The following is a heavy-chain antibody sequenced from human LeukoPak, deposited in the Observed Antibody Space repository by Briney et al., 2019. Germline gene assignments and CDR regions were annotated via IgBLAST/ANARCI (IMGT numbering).Heavy chain of an antibody. CDR3: AKDPLLYDSSGYSHYFDY. CDR1: GFTFSSYA. J-gene: IGHJ4*02. D-gene: IGHD3-22*01. Sequence: GRSLRLSCAASGFTFSSYAMHWVRQAPGKGLEWVAVISYDGSNKYYADSVKGRFTISRDNSKNTLYLQMNSLRAEDTAVYYCAKDPLLYDSSGYSHYFDYWGQGTLVTVSS. CDR2: ISYDGSNK. V-gene: IGHV3-30-3*01.